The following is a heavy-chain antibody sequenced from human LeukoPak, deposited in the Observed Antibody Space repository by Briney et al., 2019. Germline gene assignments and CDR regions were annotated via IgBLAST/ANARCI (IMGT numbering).Heavy chain of an antibody. CDR3: ARRGHSSGYGIDY. J-gene: IGHJ4*02. D-gene: IGHD3-22*01. Sequence: SETLSLTCTVSGGSISSSSYYWGWIRQPPGKGLEWIGSIYYSGTTYYNPSLKSRVTISVGTSKNQFSLKLSSVTAADTAVYYCARRGHSSGYGIDYWGQGTLVTVSS. CDR2: IYYSGTT. V-gene: IGHV4-39*01. CDR1: GGSISSSSYY.